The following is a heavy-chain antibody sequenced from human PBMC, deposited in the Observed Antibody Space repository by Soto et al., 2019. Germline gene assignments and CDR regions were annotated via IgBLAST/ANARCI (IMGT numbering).Heavy chain of an antibody. CDR2: IFYSGST. V-gene: IGHV4-59*01. Sequence: SETLSLTCTVSGGSISSYYWSWIRQPPGKELEKIGYIFYSGSTNYNPSLKSRVTIFVDTSKNQFSLKLSFVTAADTAVYYCARDQVTIFGVVPTGWFDPWGQGTLVTVSS. CDR1: GGSISSYY. CDR3: ARDQVTIFGVVPTGWFDP. J-gene: IGHJ5*02. D-gene: IGHD3-3*01.